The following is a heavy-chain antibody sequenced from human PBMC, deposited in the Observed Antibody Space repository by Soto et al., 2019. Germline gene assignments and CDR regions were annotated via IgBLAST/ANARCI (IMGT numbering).Heavy chain of an antibody. V-gene: IGHV4-4*02. D-gene: IGHD3-22*01. CDR2: IYQSGST. CDR3: ARDTLIGGLY. CDR1: GGSISSNNW. Sequence: SETLSLTCAVSGGSISSNNWLSWVRQPPGKGLEWIGEIYQSGSTNYNPSLKSRVTISVDKSKNQFSLKLSSGTAADTAVYYCARDTLIGGLYWGQGTLVTVPS. J-gene: IGHJ4*02.